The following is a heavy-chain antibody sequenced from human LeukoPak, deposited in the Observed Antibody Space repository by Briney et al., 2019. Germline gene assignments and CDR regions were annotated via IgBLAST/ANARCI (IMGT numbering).Heavy chain of an antibody. J-gene: IGHJ4*02. D-gene: IGHD6-13*01. CDR2: ITLSSSSI. V-gene: IGHV3-48*01. Sequence: GGSLRLSCAASGFTFSSYEMNWVRQAPGKGLEWVSYITLSSSSIYYADSVKGRFTISRDNAKNSLYLQMNSLRAEDTAVYYCAREPTYSSSWYTSCDYWGQGTLVTVSS. CDR1: GFTFSSYE. CDR3: AREPTYSSSWYTSCDY.